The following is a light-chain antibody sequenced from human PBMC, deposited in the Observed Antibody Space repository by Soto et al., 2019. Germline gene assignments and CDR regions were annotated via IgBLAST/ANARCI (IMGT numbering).Light chain of an antibody. J-gene: IGLJ3*02. CDR1: NNDVGAYNY. V-gene: IGLV2-14*03. CDR2: DVS. CDR3: SSYTRSNTVL. Sequence: QSALTQPASVSGSPGQSITISCTGTNNDVGAYNYVSWFQQHPGKAPKTMIYDVSNRPSGVSNRFSGSKSGNTGSLTISGLQAEDEADYYCSSYTRSNTVLFGGGTKLTVL.